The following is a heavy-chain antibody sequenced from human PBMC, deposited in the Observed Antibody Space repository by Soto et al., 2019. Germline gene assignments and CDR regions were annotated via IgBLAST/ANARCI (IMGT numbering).Heavy chain of an antibody. Sequence: SETLSLTCTVSGGSVSSGSYYWSWIRQPPGKGLEWIGYIYYSGSTNYNPSLKSRVTISVDTSKNQFSLKLSSVTAADTAVYYCARGYYDSSGYVCSYWGQGTLVTVSS. D-gene: IGHD3-22*01. V-gene: IGHV4-61*01. CDR1: GGSVSSGSYY. CDR3: ARGYYDSSGYVCSY. CDR2: IYYSGST. J-gene: IGHJ4*02.